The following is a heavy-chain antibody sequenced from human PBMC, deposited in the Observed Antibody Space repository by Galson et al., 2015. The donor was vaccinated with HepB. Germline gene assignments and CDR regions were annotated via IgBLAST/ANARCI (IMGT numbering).Heavy chain of an antibody. Sequence: SETLSLTCTVSGGSMNSYYWTWIRQPPGKGLEWIGDIYYSGSTNYNSSLKSRVTMSVDTSKNQFSLRLTSVTAADTAVYFCARRGEGYNYFFDYWGQGTLITVSS. J-gene: IGHJ4*02. D-gene: IGHD5-24*01. CDR2: IYYSGST. V-gene: IGHV4-59*01. CDR3: ARRGEGYNYFFDY. CDR1: GGSMNSYY.